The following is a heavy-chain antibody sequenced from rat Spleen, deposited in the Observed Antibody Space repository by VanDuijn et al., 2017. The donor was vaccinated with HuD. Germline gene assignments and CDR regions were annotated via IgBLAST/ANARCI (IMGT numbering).Heavy chain of an antibody. D-gene: IGHD1-7*01. Sequence: EVQLVESGGGLVQPGRSLKLSCAASGFSFSNYYMTWVRQAPKKGLEWVAYVSMGGSTYYRASVKGRFTVSRDNAKSTLYLQMDSLSSEDTATYNCVRQRGHTMGPFDYWGQGVKVTVSS. J-gene: IGHJ2*01. CDR2: VSMGGST. CDR3: VRQRGHTMGPFDY. V-gene: IGHV5-25*01. CDR1: GFSFSNYY.